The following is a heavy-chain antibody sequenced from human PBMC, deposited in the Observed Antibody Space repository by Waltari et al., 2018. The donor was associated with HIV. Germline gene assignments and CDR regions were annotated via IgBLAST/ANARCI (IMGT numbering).Heavy chain of an antibody. D-gene: IGHD3-10*01. CDR1: GDSITNGTSY. V-gene: IGHV4-31*01. CDR2: IYYSGDT. Sequence: QLHLQESGPGLVKPSQTLSLMCAVSGDSITNGTSYWTWIRQSPGKGLEWIGYIYYSGDTYYSPSLKSLVSMSVDTSKNQFSLRLTYATATDTGIYYCARGRDYFDPWGQGTLVTVSS. CDR3: ARGRDYFDP. J-gene: IGHJ5*02.